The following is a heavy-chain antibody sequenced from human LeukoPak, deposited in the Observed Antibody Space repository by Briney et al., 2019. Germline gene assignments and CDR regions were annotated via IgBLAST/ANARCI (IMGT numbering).Heavy chain of an antibody. CDR3: ARGSPYYYDSSGYYYD. CDR2: ISNSGSTI. D-gene: IGHD3-22*01. V-gene: IGHV3-48*03. J-gene: IGHJ4*02. CDR1: GFTFSSYE. Sequence: PGGSLRLSCAASGFTFSSYEMNWVRQAPGKGLEWVSYISNSGSTIYYADSVKGRFTISRDNAKNSLYLQMNSLRAEDTAVYYCARGSPYYYDSSGYYYDWGQGTLVTVSS.